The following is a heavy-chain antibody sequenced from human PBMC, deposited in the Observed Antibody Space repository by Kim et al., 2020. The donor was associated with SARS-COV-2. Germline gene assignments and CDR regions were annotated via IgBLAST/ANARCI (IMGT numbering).Heavy chain of an antibody. V-gene: IGHV3-23*01. CDR2: ISGNGGAP. Sequence: GGSLRLSCAASGFTFTDYGMTWVRQAPGKGLEWVASISGNGGAPFYAESVKGRFSISRDNSKNTVYLQGNSLRADDTARYYCTKERRINSLGIAFNGMDVWGLGTTVTVSS. D-gene: IGHD6-13*01. J-gene: IGHJ6*02. CDR3: TKERRINSLGIAFNGMDV. CDR1: GFTFTDYG.